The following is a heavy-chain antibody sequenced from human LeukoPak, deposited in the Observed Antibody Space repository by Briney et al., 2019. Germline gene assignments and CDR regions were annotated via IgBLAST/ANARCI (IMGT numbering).Heavy chain of an antibody. J-gene: IGHJ4*02. V-gene: IGHV3-30*18. D-gene: IGHD3-16*01. CDR1: GFAFGSYV. CDR2: IAHDGSIK. Sequence: GGSLRLSCAAFGFAFGSYVMHWVRQTPGKGLEWVAVIAHDGSIKYYGESVKGRFTISRDSSKNTLYLQMNSLRNEDTAVYYCAKDLGDARSWYLDYWGQGTLVTVSS. CDR3: AKDLGDARSWYLDY.